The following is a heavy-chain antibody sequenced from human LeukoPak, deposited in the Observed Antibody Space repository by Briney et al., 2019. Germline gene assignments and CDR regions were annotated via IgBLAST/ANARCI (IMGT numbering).Heavy chain of an antibody. J-gene: IGHJ4*02. D-gene: IGHD3-22*01. Sequence: GGSLRLSCAASGFSFSGYWMHWVRQAPGTGLVWVSRVNSDGSSTSYADSVKGRFTISRDIPKNTLYLQMNSLRAEDTAVYYCIRAGHYYDGSGYYYDWGQGTLVTVSS. CDR1: GFSFSGYW. CDR3: IRAGHYYDGSGYYYD. CDR2: VNSDGSST. V-gene: IGHV3-74*01.